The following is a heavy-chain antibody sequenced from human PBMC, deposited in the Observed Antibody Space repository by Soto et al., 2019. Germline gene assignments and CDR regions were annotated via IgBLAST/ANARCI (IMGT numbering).Heavy chain of an antibody. D-gene: IGHD6-19*01. CDR1: GFTFSSYG. CDR2: ISYDGSNK. CDR3: AKGVAAGYYFDY. V-gene: IGHV3-30*18. Sequence: QVQLVESGGGVVQPGRSLRLSCAASGFTFSSYGMHWVRQAPGKGLEWVAVISYDGSNKYYADSVKGRFTSSRDNSKNTLYLQMNSLRAEDTAVYYCAKGVAAGYYFDYWGQGTLVTVSS. J-gene: IGHJ4*02.